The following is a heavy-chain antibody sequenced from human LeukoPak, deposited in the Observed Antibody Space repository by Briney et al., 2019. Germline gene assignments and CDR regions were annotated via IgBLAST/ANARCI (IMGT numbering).Heavy chain of an antibody. CDR3: ARIRGSRYYFDY. J-gene: IGHJ4*02. CDR1: GFSLRTSGMC. V-gene: IGHV2-70*11. CDR2: IDWDDDK. Sequence: ESGPTLLNPTQSLTLTCTFSGFSLRTSGMCVSWIRQPPAKALEWLERIDWDDDKYYSTSLKTRLTISKDTSKNQVVLTMTNMDPVDTATYYCARIRGSRYYFDYWGQGTLVTVSS. D-gene: IGHD6-13*01.